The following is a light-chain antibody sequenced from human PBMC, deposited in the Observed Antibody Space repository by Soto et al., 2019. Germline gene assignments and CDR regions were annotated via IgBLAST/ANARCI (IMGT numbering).Light chain of an antibody. CDR2: EVT. CDR3: SSLRSGSTRV. CDR1: SSDVGGYDY. J-gene: IGLJ1*01. Sequence: QSALTQPASVSGSPGQWISISCTGTSSDVGGYDYVSWYQHHPDKAPKLIIYEVTHRPSGVSSRFSGSKSGNTASLTISGLQAEDEADYYCSSLRSGSTRVFGTGTKVTVL. V-gene: IGLV2-14*01.